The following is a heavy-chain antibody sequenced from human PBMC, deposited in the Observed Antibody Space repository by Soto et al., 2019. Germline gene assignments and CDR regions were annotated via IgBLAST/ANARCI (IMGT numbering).Heavy chain of an antibody. Sequence: GGSLRLSCAASGFNFHWYWMSWVRQAPGKGLEWLATIKTDASEKKYVDSVKGRFTMSRDNAKDSVYLQMDSLRVEDTAVYYCVRGGHGSGSYLGSSWGQGILVTVSS. D-gene: IGHD3-10*01. CDR3: VRGGHGSGSYLGSS. V-gene: IGHV3-7*03. CDR1: GFNFHWYW. CDR2: IKTDASEK. J-gene: IGHJ5*02.